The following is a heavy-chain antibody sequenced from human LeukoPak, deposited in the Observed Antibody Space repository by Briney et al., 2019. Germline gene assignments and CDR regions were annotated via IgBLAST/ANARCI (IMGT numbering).Heavy chain of an antibody. D-gene: IGHD3-10*01. CDR3: ARQPAILGDAFDI. CDR1: GYSFTSYW. Sequence: GESLKISCKGSGYSFTSYWIGWVRQMPGKGLEWMGIIYPGDSDTRYSPSFQGQVTISADKSISTAYLQWSSLKASGTAMYYCARQPAILGDAFDIWGQGTMVTVSS. CDR2: IYPGDSDT. V-gene: IGHV5-51*01. J-gene: IGHJ3*02.